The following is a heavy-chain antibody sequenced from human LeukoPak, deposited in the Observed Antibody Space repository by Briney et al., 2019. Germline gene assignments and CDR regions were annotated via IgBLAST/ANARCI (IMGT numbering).Heavy chain of an antibody. CDR2: ISYDGSNK. V-gene: IGHV3-30*04. CDR3: ATNILVRDIINWFDP. CDR1: GFTFSSYA. D-gene: IGHD3-10*01. Sequence: PGGSLRLSCAASGFTFSSYAMHWVRQAPGKGLEWVSVISYDGSNKYCADSVKGRFTISRDNSKNTLYLQMNSLRYDDTAVYYCATNILVRDIINWFDPWGQGTLVTVSS. J-gene: IGHJ5*02.